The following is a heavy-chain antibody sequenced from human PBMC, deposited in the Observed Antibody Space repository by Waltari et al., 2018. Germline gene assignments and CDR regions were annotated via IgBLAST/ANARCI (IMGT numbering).Heavy chain of an antibody. CDR2: IGFVCSTR. Sequence: QEHLLQSGGGVVHPGGSLRLSFEASGFIFSKYDMNWVRQAPGKWLVWVAVIGFVCSTRYYADSVKGRFTISRDNSKNTLHRQMNSLRAEDTALYYCAKDRSSDFYYGMDVWGQGTTVTVSS. V-gene: IGHV3-33*06. CDR1: GFIFSKYD. J-gene: IGHJ6*02. CDR3: AKDRSSDFYYGMDV. D-gene: IGHD3-10*01.